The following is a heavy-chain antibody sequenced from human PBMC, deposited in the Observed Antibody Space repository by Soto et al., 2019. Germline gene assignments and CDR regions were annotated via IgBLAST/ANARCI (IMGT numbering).Heavy chain of an antibody. CDR2: ISGSGRST. V-gene: IGHV3-23*01. CDR1: GPTFSTSA. J-gene: IGHJ6*02. Sequence: GGSLRLSCVASGPTFSTSAMSWVRQAPGKGLEWVSLISGSGRSTDYADSVKGRVTISRDNSKNMVYLQMNSLRAEDTAVYYCAKEPSCEKLQPVCCMDVLGQGTTVTVSS. D-gene: IGHD2-15*01. CDR3: AKEPSCEKLQPVCCMDV.